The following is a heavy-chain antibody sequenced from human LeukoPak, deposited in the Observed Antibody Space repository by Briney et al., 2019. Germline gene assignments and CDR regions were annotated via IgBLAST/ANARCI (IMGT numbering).Heavy chain of an antibody. J-gene: IGHJ3*02. CDR3: ARACGGDCDAFDI. D-gene: IGHD2-21*02. Sequence: ASVKVSCKASGGTFSSYAISWVRQATGQGLEWMGWMNPNSGNTGYAQKFQGRVTMTRNTSISTAYMELSSLRSEDTAVYYCARACGGDCDAFDIWGQGTMATVSS. V-gene: IGHV1-8*02. CDR2: MNPNSGNT. CDR1: GGTFSSYA.